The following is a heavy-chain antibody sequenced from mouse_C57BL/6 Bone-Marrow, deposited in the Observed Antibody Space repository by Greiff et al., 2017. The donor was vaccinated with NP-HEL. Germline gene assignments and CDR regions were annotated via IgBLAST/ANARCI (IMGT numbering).Heavy chain of an antibody. CDR1: GYTFTSYW. D-gene: IGHD2-13*01. CDR3: ARSGYSDYVGCYYAMDY. Sequence: QVQLKQPGAELVKPGASVKLSCKASGYTFTSYWMHWVKQRPGRGLEWIGRIDPNSGGTKYNEKFKSKATLTVDKPSSTAYMQLSSLTSEDSAVYYCARSGYSDYVGCYYAMDYWGQGTSVTVSS. J-gene: IGHJ4*01. CDR2: IDPNSGGT. V-gene: IGHV1-72*01.